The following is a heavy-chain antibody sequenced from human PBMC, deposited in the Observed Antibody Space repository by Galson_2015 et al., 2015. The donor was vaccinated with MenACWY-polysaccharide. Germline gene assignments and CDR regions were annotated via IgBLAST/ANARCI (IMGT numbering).Heavy chain of an antibody. Sequence: CAASGSRFSNSGMHWVRQAPGKGLEWVAVIQYDGSKIVYADSVKGRFTISRDNSKNTLFLETNSLGAEDTAVYYCAREGSRIVFHAFDTWGQGTMVTVSS. V-gene: IGHV3-33*01. CDR2: IQYDGSKI. D-gene: IGHD6-13*01. J-gene: IGHJ3*02. CDR1: GSRFSNSG. CDR3: AREGSRIVFHAFDT.